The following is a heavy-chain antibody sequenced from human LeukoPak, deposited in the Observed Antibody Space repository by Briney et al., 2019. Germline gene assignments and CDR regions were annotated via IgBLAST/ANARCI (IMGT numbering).Heavy chain of an antibody. CDR1: GFTFSSYG. J-gene: IGHJ4*02. D-gene: IGHD6-13*01. V-gene: IGHV3-33*01. CDR2: IWYDGSNK. Sequence: PGGSLRPSCAASGFTFSSYGMHWVRQAPGKGLEWVAIIWYDGSNKYYADSVKGRFTISRDNSKNTLYLQMNSLRAEDTAVYYCARAESTWYSGLDYWGQGTMVTVSS. CDR3: ARAESTWYSGLDY.